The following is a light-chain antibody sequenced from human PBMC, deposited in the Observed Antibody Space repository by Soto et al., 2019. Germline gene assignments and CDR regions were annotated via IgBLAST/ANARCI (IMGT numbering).Light chain of an antibody. CDR2: GAS. Sequence: EIVLTQSPGTLSLSPGDRATLSCRASQTIGRNFLAWYQQKPGQAPRLLIYGASLRATGIPDRFSVSGSGTDFTLTISRLEPEDCGVYYCQHYDSLPTTFGQGTKLEIK. CDR3: QHYDSLPTT. J-gene: IGKJ2*01. CDR1: QTIGRNF. V-gene: IGKV3-20*01.